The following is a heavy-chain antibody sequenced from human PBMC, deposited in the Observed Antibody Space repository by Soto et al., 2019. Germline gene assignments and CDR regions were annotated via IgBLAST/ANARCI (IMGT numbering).Heavy chain of an antibody. CDR2: IYRHGDT. CDR1: GFTVSNNY. D-gene: IGHD2-15*01. J-gene: IGHJ4*02. Sequence: EVRLVETGGDLIQPGGSLRLSCAVSGFTVSNNYMYWVRQPPGKGLEWVSLIYRHGDTRYADSVRGRFTVSRDNSKNTLYIQMNSLRSEDTAVYYCARKTDSGGNGGFWGQGTLVTVSS. V-gene: IGHV3-53*05. CDR3: ARKTDSGGNGGF.